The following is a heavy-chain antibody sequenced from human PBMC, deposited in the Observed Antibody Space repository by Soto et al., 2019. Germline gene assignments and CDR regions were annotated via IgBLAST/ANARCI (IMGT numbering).Heavy chain of an antibody. Sequence: PSXTLSVTCSVSGGSMSSYYWSWIRQPPVKGLEWIGYIYSSGSTNYNPSLKSRVTISVDTSKNQFSLKLSSVTAADTAVYYCARHFGSSSDYYYYMDVWGKGTTVTVS. V-gene: IGHV4-59*08. CDR2: IYSSGST. CDR1: GGSMSSYY. D-gene: IGHD6-6*01. J-gene: IGHJ6*03. CDR3: ARHFGSSSDYYYYMDV.